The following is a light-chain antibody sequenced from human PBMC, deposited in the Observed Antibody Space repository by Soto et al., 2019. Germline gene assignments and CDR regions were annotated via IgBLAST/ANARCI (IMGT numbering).Light chain of an antibody. J-gene: IGKJ4*01. CDR1: QAINNN. V-gene: IGKV3-15*01. CDR3: QQYNNWPLT. CDR2: GAY. Sequence: EIVLTQSPDTLSVSPGERATLSCRASQAINNNVAWYQLKDGQVPRLLIYGAYTRATGLPARFSGSGSETEFTLTISSLQSEDFAVYYCQQYNNWPLTFGGGTKVDIK.